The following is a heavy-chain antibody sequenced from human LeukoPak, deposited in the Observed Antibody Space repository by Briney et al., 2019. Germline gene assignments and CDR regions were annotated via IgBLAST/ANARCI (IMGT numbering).Heavy chain of an antibody. V-gene: IGHV4-39*02. J-gene: IGHJ6*03. CDR3: AILRDYGNLFFYFYMDV. Sequence: SETLSLSCSVSGVSTGSQNYYWAWIRQPPGKGLEWIGNIYHSGSAYCSAALKSRVTISIDTSKDHFSLRLTSLTAADTAVYYCAILRDYGNLFFYFYMDVWGKGATVTVSS. CDR1: GVSTGSQNYY. CDR2: IYHSGSA. D-gene: IGHD4-17*01.